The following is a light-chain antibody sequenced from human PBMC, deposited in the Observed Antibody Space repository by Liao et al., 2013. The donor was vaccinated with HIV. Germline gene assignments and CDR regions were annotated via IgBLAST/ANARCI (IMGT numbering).Light chain of an antibody. CDR3: QAWDSSTAYV. Sequence: SYELTQPPSVSVSPGQTASISCSGDKLGNEYASWYQQKPGQAPVLVIYQDTKRPSGIPGRFSGSNSGNTATLTISGTQAMDEADYYCQAWDSSTAYVFGTGTKVTVL. CDR2: QDT. J-gene: IGLJ1*01. V-gene: IGLV3-1*01. CDR1: KLGNEY.